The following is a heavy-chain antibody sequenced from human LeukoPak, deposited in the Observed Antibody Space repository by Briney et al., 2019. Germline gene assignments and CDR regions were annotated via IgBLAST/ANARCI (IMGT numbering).Heavy chain of an antibody. Sequence: SVKVSCKASGGTFSSYAISWVRQAPGQGLEWMGGVIPIFGTANYAQKFQGRVTITADESTSTAYMELSSLRSEDTAVYYCARDLSVAGTFDYWGQGTLVTVSS. V-gene: IGHV1-69*01. D-gene: IGHD6-19*01. CDR2: VIPIFGTA. CDR3: ARDLSVAGTFDY. J-gene: IGHJ4*02. CDR1: GGTFSSYA.